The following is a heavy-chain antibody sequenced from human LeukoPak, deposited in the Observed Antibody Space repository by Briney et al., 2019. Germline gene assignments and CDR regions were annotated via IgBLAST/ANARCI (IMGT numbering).Heavy chain of an antibody. J-gene: IGHJ4*02. V-gene: IGHV3-74*01. Sequence: GGSLRLSCAASGFTFSSYWMHWVRQAPGKGLVWVSHINTDGSSTSYADSVKGRFTISRDNAKNTLYLQMNSLRAEDTAVYYCARERVGAINFVYWGQGTLVTVSS. D-gene: IGHD1-26*01. CDR2: INTDGSST. CDR1: GFTFSSYW. CDR3: ARERVGAINFVY.